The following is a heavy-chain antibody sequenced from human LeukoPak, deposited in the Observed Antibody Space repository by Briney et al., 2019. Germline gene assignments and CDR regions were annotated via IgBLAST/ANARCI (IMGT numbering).Heavy chain of an antibody. CDR2: IYTSGST. CDR1: GGSISSGSYY. J-gene: IGHJ4*02. Sequence: NPSETLSLTCTVSGGSISSGSYYWSWIRQPAGKGLEWIGRIYTSGSTNYNPSLKSRVTISADTSKNQFSLKLSSVTAADTAVYYCARRSWELGFDYWGQGTLVTVSS. V-gene: IGHV4-61*02. D-gene: IGHD1-26*01. CDR3: ARRSWELGFDY.